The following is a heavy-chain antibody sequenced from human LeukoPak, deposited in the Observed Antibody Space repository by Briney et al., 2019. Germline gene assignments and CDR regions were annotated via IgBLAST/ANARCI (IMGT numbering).Heavy chain of an antibody. D-gene: IGHD2-21*02. V-gene: IGHV3-23*01. CDR1: GFTFSSYA. CDR3: ARDPGYCGGDCYSSYFDY. J-gene: IGHJ4*02. CDR2: ISGSGGST. Sequence: PGGSLRLSCAASGFTFSSYAMSWVRQAPGKGLEWVSAISGSGGSTYYADSVKGRFTISRDNSKNTLYLQMNSLRAEDTAVYYCARDPGYCGGDCYSSYFDYWGQGTLVTVSS.